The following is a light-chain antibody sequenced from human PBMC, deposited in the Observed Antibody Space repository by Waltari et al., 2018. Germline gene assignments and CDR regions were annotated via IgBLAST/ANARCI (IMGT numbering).Light chain of an antibody. V-gene: IGKV3-11*01. CDR2: DVS. J-gene: IGKJ5*01. CDR1: QSVSTS. Sequence: EIVLTQSPATLSLSPGERATLSCTAKQSVSTSLGWYQQNPGQAPRLLIYDVSSRATDIPARFSGSGSGTDFTLTISSLEPEDFAVYYCQQRSNWPSITFGQGTRLEIK. CDR3: QQRSNWPSIT.